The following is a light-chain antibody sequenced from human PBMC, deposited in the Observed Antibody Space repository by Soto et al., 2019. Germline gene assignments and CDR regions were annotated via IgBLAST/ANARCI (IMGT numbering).Light chain of an antibody. J-gene: IGLJ1*01. CDR3: CSYARSSTYV. Sequence: QSALTQPASVSGSPGQSITISCTGTSSDVGSYNLVSWYQQHPGKAPKLMIFEVSKRPSGLSSRFSASKSGNTASLTISGLQAEDEADYYCCSYARSSTYVFGTGTKLTVL. CDR2: EVS. CDR1: SSDVGSYNL. V-gene: IGLV2-23*02.